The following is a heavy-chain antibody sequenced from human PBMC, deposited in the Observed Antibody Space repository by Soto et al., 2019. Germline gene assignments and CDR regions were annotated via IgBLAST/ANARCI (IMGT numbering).Heavy chain of an antibody. CDR3: ARDLRKLRYFDY. J-gene: IGHJ4*02. V-gene: IGHV3-30-3*01. Sequence: QVQLVESGGGVVQPGRSLRLSCTASGFTFSPYAFHWVRQAPGKGLEWVAVLSADENNKYYADSVKGRFTISRDNSKSTLYLQMNSLRAEDKAVYYCARDLRKLRYFDYWGQGTLVTVSS. CDR2: LSADENNK. CDR1: GFTFSPYA. D-gene: IGHD3-9*01.